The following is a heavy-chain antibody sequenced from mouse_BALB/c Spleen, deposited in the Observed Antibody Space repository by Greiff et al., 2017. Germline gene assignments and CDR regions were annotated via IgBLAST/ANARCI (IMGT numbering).Heavy chain of an antibody. D-gene: IGHD2-4*01. J-gene: IGHJ2*01. Sequence: QVQLQQSRAELMKPGASVKISCKATGYTFSSYWIEWVKQRPGHGLEWIGEILPGSGSTNYNEKFKGKATFTADTSSNTAYMQLSSLTSEDSAVYYCARRGAYDYGYFDYWGQGTTLTVSS. CDR2: ILPGSGST. CDR1: GYTFSSYW. V-gene: IGHV1-9*01. CDR3: ARRGAYDYGYFDY.